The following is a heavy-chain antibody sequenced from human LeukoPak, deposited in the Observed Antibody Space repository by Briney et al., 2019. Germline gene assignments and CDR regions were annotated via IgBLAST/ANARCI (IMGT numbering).Heavy chain of an antibody. J-gene: IGHJ5*02. D-gene: IGHD6-6*01. V-gene: IGHV5-51*01. CDR3: ASLYSSSSPWFDP. CDR1: GYSFTSYW. CDR2: IYPGDSDT. Sequence: GESLKISCKGSGYSFTSYWIGWVRQMPGKGLEWMGIIYPGDSDTRYSPSFQGQVTISADKCISTAYLQWSSLKASDTAMYYCASLYSSSSPWFDPWGQGTLVTVSS.